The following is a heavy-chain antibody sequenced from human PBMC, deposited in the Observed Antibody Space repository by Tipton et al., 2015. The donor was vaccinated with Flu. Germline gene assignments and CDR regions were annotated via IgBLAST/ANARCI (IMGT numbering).Heavy chain of an antibody. CDR1: GFTFSGYG. D-gene: IGHD6-19*01. CDR2: ISSSGDNA. J-gene: IGHJ4*02. CDR3: AKSKKGLGSGTRASFDH. Sequence: SLRLSCAASGFTFSGYGMRWVRQAPGKGLEWVSGISSSGDNADFADSVRGRFTISRDNSKNTLFLQMNGLRVEDTAIYYCAKSKKGLGSGTRASFDHWGQGAQVIVSS. V-gene: IGHV3-23*01.